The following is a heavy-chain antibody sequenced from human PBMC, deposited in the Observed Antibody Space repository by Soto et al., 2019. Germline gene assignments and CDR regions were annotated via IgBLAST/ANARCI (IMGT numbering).Heavy chain of an antibody. CDR2: ISYDGSNK. CDR3: ARDYFGEYSSGWLYYYYYGMDV. D-gene: IGHD6-19*01. Sequence: GGSLRLSCAASGFTFSSYAMHWVRQAPGKGLEWVAVISYDGSNKYYADSVKGRFTISRDNSKNTLYLQMNSLRAEDTAVYYCARDYFGEYSSGWLYYYYYGMDVWGQGTTVTVSS. V-gene: IGHV3-30-3*01. J-gene: IGHJ6*02. CDR1: GFTFSSYA.